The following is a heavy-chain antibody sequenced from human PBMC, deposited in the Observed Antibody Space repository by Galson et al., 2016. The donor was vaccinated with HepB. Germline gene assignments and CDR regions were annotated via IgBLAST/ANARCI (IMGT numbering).Heavy chain of an antibody. V-gene: IGHV1-3*01. CDR2: ISAGNGYT. J-gene: IGHJ4*02. D-gene: IGHD3-16*01. CDR3: ARGSGEGGY. CDR1: GYTFTTYA. Sequence: SVKVSCKASGYTFTTYAIHWARQAPGQGLEWMGWISAGNGYTKYSQRFQGRVTFTTDTSATTAYMELSSLGSEDTAVYYCARGSGEGGYWGQGTLVTVSS.